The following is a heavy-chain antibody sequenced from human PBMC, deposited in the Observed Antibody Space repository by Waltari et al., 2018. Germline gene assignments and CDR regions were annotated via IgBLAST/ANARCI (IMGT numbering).Heavy chain of an antibody. CDR3: TKEGPRGGISRGPFDC. CDR2: ISGSGGLT. Sequence: EVQLLESGGGLVQPGGSLRLSCAASGFTFSSYAMNWVRQAPGKGPEWVSAISGSGGLTSYADSVKGRFTVSRDNSKNTLYLQMNSLGADDTAVYYCTKEGPRGGISRGPFDCWGPGTLVTVSS. J-gene: IGHJ4*02. D-gene: IGHD6-19*01. V-gene: IGHV3-23*01. CDR1: GFTFSSYA.